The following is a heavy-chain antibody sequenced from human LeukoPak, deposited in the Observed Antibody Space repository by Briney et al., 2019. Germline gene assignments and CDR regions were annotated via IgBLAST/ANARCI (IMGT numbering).Heavy chain of an antibody. CDR2: LYHPDST. CDR1: GYPINNAYY. CDR3: ASSPPLRGSSWYY. D-gene: IGHD6-13*01. V-gene: IGHV4-38-2*01. Sequence: PSETLSLTCGVSGYPINNAYYWVWIRQPPGKGLEWIGSLYHPDSTCYNPSLKSRVTMSVDTSKNQFSLKLSSVTAADTAVYYCASSPPLRGSSWYYWGQGTLVTVSS. J-gene: IGHJ4*02.